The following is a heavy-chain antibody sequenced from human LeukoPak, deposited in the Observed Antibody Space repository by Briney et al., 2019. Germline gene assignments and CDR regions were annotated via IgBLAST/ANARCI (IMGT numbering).Heavy chain of an antibody. CDR3: AKGAPFLVGSYLDY. V-gene: IGHV3-72*01. D-gene: IGHD2-8*02. CDR2: TRNKANSYTT. CDR1: GFTLSDHY. J-gene: IGHJ4*02. Sequence: GGSLRLSCAASGFTLSDHYMDWVRQAPGKGLEWVGRTRNKANSYTTEYAASVKGRFTISRDDSKNSLYLQMNSLRAEDTAVYYCAKGAPFLVGSYLDYWGQGTLVTVSS.